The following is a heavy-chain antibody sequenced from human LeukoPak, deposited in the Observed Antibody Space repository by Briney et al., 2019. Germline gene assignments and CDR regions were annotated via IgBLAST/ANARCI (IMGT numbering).Heavy chain of an antibody. CDR1: GFTFSDYY. V-gene: IGHV3-11*04. Sequence: GGSLRLSCAASGFTFSDYYMSWIRQAPGKGLEWVSYISNSGSTIYYADSVKGRFTISRDNAKNSLYLQMNSLRAEDTAVYYCARDRGLGYSSGWYVNSFYMDVWGKGTTVTVSS. CDR2: ISNSGSTI. CDR3: ARDRGLGYSSGWYVNSFYMDV. D-gene: IGHD6-19*01. J-gene: IGHJ6*03.